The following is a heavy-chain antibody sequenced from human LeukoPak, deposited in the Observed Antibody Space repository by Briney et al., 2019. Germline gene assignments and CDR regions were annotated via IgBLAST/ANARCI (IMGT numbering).Heavy chain of an antibody. V-gene: IGHV1-8*03. Sequence: ASVKVSCKASGYTFTSYDINWVRQATGQGLEWMGWMNPNSGNRGYAQKFQGRVTITRNTSISTAYMELSSLRSEDTAVYYCAILSDIVVVPAATNRVSNWFDPWGQGTLVTVSS. J-gene: IGHJ5*02. D-gene: IGHD2-2*01. CDR3: AILSDIVVVPAATNRVSNWFDP. CDR1: GYTFTSYD. CDR2: MNPNSGNR.